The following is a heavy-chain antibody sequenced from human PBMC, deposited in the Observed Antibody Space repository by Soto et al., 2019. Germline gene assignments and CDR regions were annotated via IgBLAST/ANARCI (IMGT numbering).Heavy chain of an antibody. V-gene: IGHV1-18*04. CDR1: GYTFTSYG. CDR2: ISAYNGNT. J-gene: IGHJ5*02. D-gene: IGHD2-2*01. CDR3: ARLGYCSSTSCYGNWFDP. Sequence: ASVKVSCKASGYTFTSYGISWVRQAPGQGLEWMGWISAYNGNTNYAQKLQGRVTMTTDTSTSTAYMELSSLRSEDTAVYYCARLGYCSSTSCYGNWFDPWGQGTLVTVFS.